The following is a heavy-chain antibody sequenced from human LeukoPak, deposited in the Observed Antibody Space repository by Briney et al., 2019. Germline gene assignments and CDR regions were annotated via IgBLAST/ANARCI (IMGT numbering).Heavy chain of an antibody. CDR1: GYTFTGYY. CDR3: ARDLHYYDSTPVGY. CDR2: INPNSGGT. J-gene: IGHJ4*02. V-gene: IGHV1-2*02. D-gene: IGHD3-22*01. Sequence: GASVKVSCKASGYTFTGYYMHWVRQAPGQGLEWMGWINPNSGGTNYAQKFQGGVTMTRDTSISTAYMELSRLRSDDTAVYYCARDLHYYDSTPVGYWGQGTLVTVSS.